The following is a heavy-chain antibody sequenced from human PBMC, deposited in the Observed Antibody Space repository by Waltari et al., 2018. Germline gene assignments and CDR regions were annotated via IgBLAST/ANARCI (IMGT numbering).Heavy chain of an antibody. CDR2: IYTSGST. Sequence: QVQLQESGPGLVKPSQTLSLTCTVSGGSISSGSYYWSWIRQPAGKGLEWIGRIYTSGSTNYNPSLKSRVSISLDRSKNQFSLKLSSVTAADTAMYFCVRGEAKTAVAIAVDGFDVWGPGTMVTVSS. V-gene: IGHV4-61*02. D-gene: IGHD6-19*01. CDR1: GGSISSGSYY. CDR3: VRGEAKTAVAIAVDGFDV. J-gene: IGHJ3*01.